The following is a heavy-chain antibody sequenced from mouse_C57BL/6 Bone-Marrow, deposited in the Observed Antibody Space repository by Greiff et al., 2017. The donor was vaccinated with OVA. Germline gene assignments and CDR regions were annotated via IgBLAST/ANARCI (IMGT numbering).Heavy chain of an antibody. J-gene: IGHJ4*01. Sequence: EVQLVEPGGGLVQPKGSLKLSCAASGFSFNTYAMNWVRQAPGKGLEWVARIRSNSNNYATSYADSVKVSFTISRDDSESMLYLQMNNLKTECTAMYYCVRQLWLHRYAMDYWGQGASVTVAS. V-gene: IGHV10-1*01. CDR1: GFSFNTYA. D-gene: IGHD3-1*01. CDR3: VRQLWLHRYAMDY. CDR2: IRSNSNNYAT.